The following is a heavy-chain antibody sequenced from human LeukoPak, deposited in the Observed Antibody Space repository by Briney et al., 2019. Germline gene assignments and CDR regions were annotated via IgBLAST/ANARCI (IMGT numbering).Heavy chain of an antibody. D-gene: IGHD2-2*01. CDR1: GYTFTSYG. V-gene: IGHV1-18*01. CDR2: ISAYNGNT. J-gene: IGHJ4*02. Sequence: ASVKVSCRASGYTFTSYGISWVRQAPGQGLEWIRWISAYNGNTNYARKRQGRVTITTDTSTSTAYMELRSLRCDAKAVYYCARDIGIVVVPAALIDYWGQGTLVTVSS. CDR3: ARDIGIVVVPAALIDY.